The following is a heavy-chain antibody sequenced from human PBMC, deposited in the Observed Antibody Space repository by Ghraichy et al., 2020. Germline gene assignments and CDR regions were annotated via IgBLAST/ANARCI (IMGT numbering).Heavy chain of an antibody. V-gene: IGHV3-21*01. Sequence: GGSLRLSCAASGFTFSSYSMNWVRQAPGKGLEWVSSISSSSSSIYYADSVKGRFTISRDNAKNSLYLQMNSLRAEDTAVYYCARDLAAAGGGDDYWGQGTLVTVSS. CDR3: ARDLAAAGGGDDY. D-gene: IGHD6-13*01. J-gene: IGHJ4*02. CDR2: ISSSSSSI. CDR1: GFTFSSYS.